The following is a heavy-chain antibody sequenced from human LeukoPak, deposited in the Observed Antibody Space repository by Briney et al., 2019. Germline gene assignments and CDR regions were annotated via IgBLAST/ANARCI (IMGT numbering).Heavy chain of an antibody. J-gene: IGHJ3*01. Sequence: GGSLRLSCAASGFTFTNYWMSWIRQASGKGLEWVANIKQDGSEKYYVDSVKGRFTISRDNAKNSLYLQMNSLRAEDTAVYYCARDVRSGYHQSVWGQGTMVTVSS. CDR3: ARDVRSGYHQSV. V-gene: IGHV3-7*03. CDR2: IKQDGSEK. CDR1: GFTFTNYW. D-gene: IGHD3-22*01.